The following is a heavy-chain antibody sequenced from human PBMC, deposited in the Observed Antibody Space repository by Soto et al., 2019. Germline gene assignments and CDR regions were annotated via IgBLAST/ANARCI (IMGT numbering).Heavy chain of an antibody. Sequence: SDTLSLTWTVSSGSISSYYWSWIRQPPGKGLEWIGYIYYSGSTNYNPSLKSRVTISVDTSKNQFSLKLSSVTAADTAVYYCARVIRVTGPFDYWGQGTLVTVSS. V-gene: IGHV4-59*01. D-gene: IGHD3-10*01. CDR1: SGSISSYY. J-gene: IGHJ4*02. CDR3: ARVIRVTGPFDY. CDR2: IYYSGST.